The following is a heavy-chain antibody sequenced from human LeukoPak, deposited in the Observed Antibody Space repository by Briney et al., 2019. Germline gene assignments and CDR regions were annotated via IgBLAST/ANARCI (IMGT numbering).Heavy chain of an antibody. CDR3: ARDPYIAAAGTDY. J-gene: IGHJ4*02. D-gene: IGHD6-13*01. CDR1: GYSISSGYH. CDR2: INHSGST. V-gene: IGHV4-38-2*02. Sequence: SETLSLTCTVSGYSISSGYHWGWFRQPPGKELEWIGRINHSGSTYYNPSLKCRLTISVDTSKNQFSLKLTSVTAAATAVYSCARDPYIAAAGTDYWGQGTLVTVSS.